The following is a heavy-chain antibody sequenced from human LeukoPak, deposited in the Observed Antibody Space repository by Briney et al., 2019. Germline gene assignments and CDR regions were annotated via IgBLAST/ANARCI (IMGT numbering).Heavy chain of an antibody. Sequence: PGGSLRLSCAASGFTFRDHYMDWVRQAPGKWLEWIGRIRNKVNKYSTEYVASVKGRFTISRDDSKNSLYLHMNSLNIEDTAVYYCAQSSGHFWGQGTLVTVSS. CDR1: GFTFRDHY. J-gene: IGHJ4*02. CDR3: AQSSGHF. V-gene: IGHV3-72*01. D-gene: IGHD3-22*01. CDR2: IRNKVNKYST.